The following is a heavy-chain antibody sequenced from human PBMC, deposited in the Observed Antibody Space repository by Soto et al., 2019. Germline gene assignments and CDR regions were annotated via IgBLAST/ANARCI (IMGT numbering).Heavy chain of an antibody. CDR2: ISAYNGNT. CDR3: ARGGYCSSTSCYAWNYYYYGMDV. J-gene: IGHJ6*02. V-gene: IGHV1-18*01. D-gene: IGHD2-2*01. CDR1: GYTFTSYG. Sequence: GASVKVSCKASGYTFTSYGISWVRQAPGQGLEWMGWISAYNGNTNYAQKIQGRVTMTTDTSTSTAYKELRSLRSDDTAVYYCARGGYCSSTSCYAWNYYYYGMDVWGQGTTVTVSS.